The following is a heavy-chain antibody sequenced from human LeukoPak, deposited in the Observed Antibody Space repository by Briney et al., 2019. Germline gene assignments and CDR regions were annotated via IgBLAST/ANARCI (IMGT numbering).Heavy chain of an antibody. V-gene: IGHV3-23*01. CDR2: ISGSGHSI. CDR3: AKESPAFDY. CDR1: GFIFTSYA. J-gene: IGHJ4*02. Sequence: GGSLRLFCAASGFIFTSYAMSWVRQAPGKGLEWVSTISGSGHSIYYADSVKGRFTISRDNSKNTLYLQMNSLRAEDTAVYYCAKESPAFDYWGQGTLVTVSS.